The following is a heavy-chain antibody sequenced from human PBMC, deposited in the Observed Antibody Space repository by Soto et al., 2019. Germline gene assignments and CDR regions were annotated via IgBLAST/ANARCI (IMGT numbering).Heavy chain of an antibody. V-gene: IGHV3-53*01. CDR2: IYSGGST. CDR3: ASVFEAAH. J-gene: IGHJ4*02. D-gene: IGHD6-25*01. Sequence: GGSLKISCAASGFTVSSNYMSWVRQAPGKGLEWVSVIYSGGSTYYADSVKGRFTISRDNSKNTLYLQMNSLRAEDTAVYYCASVFEAAHWGQGTLVTVSS. CDR1: GFTVSSNY.